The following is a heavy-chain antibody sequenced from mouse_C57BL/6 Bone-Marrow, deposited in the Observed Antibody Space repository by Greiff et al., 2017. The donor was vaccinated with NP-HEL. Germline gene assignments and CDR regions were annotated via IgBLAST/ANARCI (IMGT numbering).Heavy chain of an antibody. D-gene: IGHD1-1*01. J-gene: IGHJ2*01. CDR2: IDPANGNT. V-gene: IGHV14-3*01. CDR3: ARYYGSSQYYFDY. CDR1: GFNIKNTY. Sequence: EVQLQESVAELVRPGASVKLSCTASGFNIKNTYMHWVKQRPEQGLEWIGRIDPANGNTKYAPKFQGKATITADTSSNTAYLQLSSLTSEDTAIYYGARYYGSSQYYFDYGGQGTTLTVSS.